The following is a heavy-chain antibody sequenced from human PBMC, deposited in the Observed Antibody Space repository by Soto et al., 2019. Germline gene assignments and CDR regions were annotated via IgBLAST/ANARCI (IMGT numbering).Heavy chain of an antibody. V-gene: IGHV1-69*06. CDR2: VIPIFGTA. CDR3: ARGWAQYSGSYHGPDAFDI. CDR1: GGTFSSYA. Sequence: SVKVSCKASGGTFSSYAISWVRQAPGQGLEWMGGVIPIFGTANYAQKFQGRVTITADKSTSTAYMELSSLRSEDTAVYYCARGWAQYSGSYHGPDAFDIWGQGTMVTVSS. J-gene: IGHJ3*02. D-gene: IGHD1-26*01.